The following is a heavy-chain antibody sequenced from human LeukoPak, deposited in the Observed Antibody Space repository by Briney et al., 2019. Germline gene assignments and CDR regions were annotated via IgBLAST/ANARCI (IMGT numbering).Heavy chain of an antibody. CDR3: AKDSGRGYSGYDFVLEEYSYAACFDY. D-gene: IGHD5-12*01. CDR1: GITLSNYG. V-gene: IGHV3-23*01. CDR2: ISERGGST. Sequence: GGSLRLSCVVSGITLSNYGMSWVRQAPGKGLEWVSGISERGGSTNYADSVKGRFIISRDTSKNTVYLQMNSLRAEDTAVYYCAKDSGRGYSGYDFVLEEYSYAACFDYWGQGTLVTVSS. J-gene: IGHJ4*02.